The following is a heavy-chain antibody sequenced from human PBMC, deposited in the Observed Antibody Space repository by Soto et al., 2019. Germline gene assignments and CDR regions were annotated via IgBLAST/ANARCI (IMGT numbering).Heavy chain of an antibody. CDR3: ARHPGYYDILTGYSTYYFDY. CDR2: IYYRGNT. D-gene: IGHD3-9*01. J-gene: IGHJ4*02. V-gene: IGHV4-59*08. Sequence: QVQLQESGPGLVKPSETLSLTCTVSGGSISSYHWSWIRQPPGKGLEWIGYIYYRGNTNYNPSLESRVTISLDTSKNQFSLRLTSVTAADTAVYYCARHPGYYDILTGYSTYYFDYWGQGILVTVSS. CDR1: GGSISSYH.